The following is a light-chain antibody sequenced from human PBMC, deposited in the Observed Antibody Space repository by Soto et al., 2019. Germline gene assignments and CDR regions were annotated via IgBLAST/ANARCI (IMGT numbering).Light chain of an antibody. CDR1: QSLLYNNTYNY. CDR2: FGS. J-gene: IGKJ5*01. V-gene: IGKV2-28*01. Sequence: EIVMTQSPLTLPVTPGEPASISCRYSQSLLYNNTYNYLDWYVQKPGQSPQHWIYFGSNRAPGVPDRFSGSGSGTDFTLNINRVEAEDVGTYYCMQALQSLTFGQGTRLEIK. CDR3: MQALQSLT.